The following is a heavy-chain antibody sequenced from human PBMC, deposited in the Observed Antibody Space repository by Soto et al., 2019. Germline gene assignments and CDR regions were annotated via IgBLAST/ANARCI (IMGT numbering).Heavy chain of an antibody. CDR2: VYYSGSS. CDR3: AKLSCTSSTCYFPGWFDP. D-gene: IGHD2-2*01. J-gene: IGHJ5*02. CDR1: GDCISGGASF. V-gene: IGHV4-30-4*02. Sequence: SDTLSLTCTVSGDCISGGASFWSWIRQPPGKGLEWIANVYYSGSSYYNPSLKSRLTISVDTTKNQFSLQLKSMTAADTAVYYCAKLSCTSSTCYFPGWFDPWGQGTLVTVSS.